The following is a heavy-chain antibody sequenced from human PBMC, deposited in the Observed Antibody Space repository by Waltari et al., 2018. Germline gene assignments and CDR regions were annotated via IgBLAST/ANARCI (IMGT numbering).Heavy chain of an antibody. V-gene: IGHV4-30-4*01. D-gene: IGHD3-10*01. J-gene: IGHJ4*02. CDR2: SYYNGNT. CDR3: ASPHYYHAGSYIDY. CDR1: GGSLSSGDYY. Sequence: QVRLQESGPGVVKPSQTLSLTCTVSGGSLSSGDYYWSWIRQPPGKGLEWIGSSYYNGNTYYNPSLKSRLTLSVATSKNQFSLKVSSVTAADTAVYYCASPHYYHAGSYIDYWGQGTLVTVSS.